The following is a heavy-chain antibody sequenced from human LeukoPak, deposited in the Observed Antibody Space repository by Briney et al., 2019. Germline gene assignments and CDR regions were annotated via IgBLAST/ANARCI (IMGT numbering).Heavy chain of an antibody. D-gene: IGHD6-19*01. V-gene: IGHV3-30*03. CDR2: ISYDGSNK. CDR3: ARDQVASGWPHY. Sequence: PGGSLRLSCVASGFTFSNYWMSWVRQAPGKGLEWVAVISYDGSNKYYADSVKGRFTISRDNSKNTLYLQMNSLRAEDTAVYYCARDQVASGWPHYWGQGTLVTVSS. CDR1: GFTFSNYW. J-gene: IGHJ4*02.